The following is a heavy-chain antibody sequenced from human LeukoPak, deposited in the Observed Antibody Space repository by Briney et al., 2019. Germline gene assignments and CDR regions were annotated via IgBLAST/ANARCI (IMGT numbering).Heavy chain of an antibody. CDR3: ARALDEHGSEFDY. V-gene: IGHV4-59*01. J-gene: IGHJ4*02. CDR1: GGSISSYY. D-gene: IGHD3-10*01. Sequence: PSETLSLTCTVSGGSISSYYWSWIRQPPGKGLEWIGYIYYSGSTNFNPSLKSRVTISVDTSKNQFSLKLSSVTAADTAVYYCARALDEHGSEFDYWGQGTLVTVSS. CDR2: IYYSGST.